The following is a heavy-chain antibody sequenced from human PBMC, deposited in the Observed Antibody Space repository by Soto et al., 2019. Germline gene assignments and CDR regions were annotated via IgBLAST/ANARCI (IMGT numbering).Heavy chain of an antibody. Sequence: PGESLKSSCKGSGYSFTSYWIGWVRQMPGKGLEWMGIIYPGDSDTRYSPSFQGQVTISADKSISTAYLQWSSLKASDTAMYYCARLTRGYSGYVSYYYGMDVWGQGTTVTVSS. CDR1: GYSFTSYW. CDR2: IYPGDSDT. J-gene: IGHJ6*02. D-gene: IGHD5-12*01. CDR3: ARLTRGYSGYVSYYYGMDV. V-gene: IGHV5-51*01.